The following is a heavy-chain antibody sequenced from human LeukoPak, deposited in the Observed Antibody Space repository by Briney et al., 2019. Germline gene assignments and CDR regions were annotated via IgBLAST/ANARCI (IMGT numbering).Heavy chain of an antibody. CDR1: GVSFSSYE. J-gene: IGHJ4*02. D-gene: IGHD6-19*01. CDR2: ISPSGSTK. V-gene: IGHV3-48*03. Sequence: GGSLRLSCAASGVSFSSYEMNWVRQAPGKGLEWVSKISPSGSTKYYADSVKGRFTVSRDNAKNSLYLQMNSLRAGDTGVYYCTKLAVASADSWGQGTLVTVSS. CDR3: TKLAVASADS.